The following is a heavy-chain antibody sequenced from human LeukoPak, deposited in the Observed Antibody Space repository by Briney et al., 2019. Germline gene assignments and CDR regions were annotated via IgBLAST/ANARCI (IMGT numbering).Heavy chain of an antibody. CDR2: ISAYNGNT. V-gene: IGHV1-18*01. CDR1: GYTFTSYG. D-gene: IGHD3-22*01. J-gene: IGHJ3*01. Sequence: ASVKVSCKASGYTFTSYGISWVRQAPGQGLEWMGWISAYNGNTNYAQKLQGRVTMTTDTSTSTAYMELRSLRSDDTAVYYCARYYDSSGYYYWAFDVWGQGTMVTVSS. CDR3: ARYYDSSGYYYWAFDV.